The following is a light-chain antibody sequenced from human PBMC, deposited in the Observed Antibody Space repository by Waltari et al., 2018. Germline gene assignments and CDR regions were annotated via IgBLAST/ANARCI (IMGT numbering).Light chain of an antibody. J-gene: IGKJ3*01. CDR3: QHHLHLLFT. CDR2: SAS. Sequence: DIQLTQSPSSLSASVGDRVTITCQASQDISNSLNWYQQKPGKAPQVLIFSASFLATGVPSRFSGTGSGTDFTFTISSLQPEDFAIYYCQHHLHLLFTSGPGTTVDIK. V-gene: IGKV1-33*01. CDR1: QDISNS.